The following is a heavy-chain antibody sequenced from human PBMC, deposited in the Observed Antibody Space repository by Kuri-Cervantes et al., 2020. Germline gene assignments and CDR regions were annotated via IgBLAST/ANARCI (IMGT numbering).Heavy chain of an antibody. V-gene: IGHV1-69*05. CDR2: IIPIFGTA. CDR1: GGTFSSYA. Sequence: SVKVSCKASGGTFSSYAISWVRQAPGQGLEWMGGIIPIFGTANFAQKFQGRVTMTRNTSISTAYMELSSLRSEDTAVYYCARGGSGLMDGRAFDIWGQGTMVTVSS. J-gene: IGHJ3*02. D-gene: IGHD2-2*03. CDR3: ARGGSGLMDGRAFDI.